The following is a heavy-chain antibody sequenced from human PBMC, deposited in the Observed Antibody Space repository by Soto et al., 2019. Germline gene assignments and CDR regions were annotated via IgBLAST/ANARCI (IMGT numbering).Heavy chain of an antibody. V-gene: IGHV4-30-4*01. CDR3: ARGFPEGWFDP. CDR1: GGSISSGYYY. D-gene: IGHD3-10*01. Sequence: SETLSLTCSVSGGSISSGYYYWSWIRQPPGKGLEWIGNIYYSGNTYYNPSLKSRLIISIDTSKNQFSLKLSSVTAADTAVYYCARGFPEGWFDPWGQGTLVTVSS. CDR2: IYYSGNT. J-gene: IGHJ5*02.